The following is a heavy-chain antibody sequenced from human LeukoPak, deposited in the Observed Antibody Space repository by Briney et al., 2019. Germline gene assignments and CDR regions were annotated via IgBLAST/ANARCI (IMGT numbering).Heavy chain of an antibody. D-gene: IGHD3-22*01. CDR2: IYHSGST. Sequence: PSETLSLTCAVSGGSISSSNWWSWVRQPPGKGLEWIGEIYHSGSTNYNPSLKSRVTISVDKSKNQFSLKLSSVTAADTAVYYCARRYYDSSGYLSDYGMDVWGQGTTVTVSS. CDR3: ARRYYDSSGYLSDYGMDV. V-gene: IGHV4-4*02. J-gene: IGHJ6*02. CDR1: GGSISSSNW.